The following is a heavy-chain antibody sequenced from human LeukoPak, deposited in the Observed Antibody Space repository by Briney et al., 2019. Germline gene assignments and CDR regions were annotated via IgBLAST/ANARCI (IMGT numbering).Heavy chain of an antibody. J-gene: IGHJ4*02. CDR2: ISWDGGSV. V-gene: IGHV3-43*01. D-gene: IGHD1-1*01. CDR1: GFTFDDYT. CDR3: ANDDNSRNFDS. Sequence: PGGSLRLSCAASGFTFDDYTMHWVRQAPGKGLEWVSLISWDGGSVYYADSVKGRFTISRDNSKKSLYLQMNSRRTEDTALYYCANDDNSRNFDSWGQRTLVTVSS.